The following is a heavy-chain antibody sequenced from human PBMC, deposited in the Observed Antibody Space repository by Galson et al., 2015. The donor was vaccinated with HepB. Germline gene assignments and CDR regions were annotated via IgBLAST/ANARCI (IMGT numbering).Heavy chain of an antibody. V-gene: IGHV3-64D*06. CDR2: ISSNGGST. CDR1: GFAFSSYA. CDR3: VKDLVVGLLWFGEAVFDY. D-gene: IGHD3-10*01. Sequence: SLRLSCAASGFAFSSYAMHWVRQAPGKGLEYVSAISSNGGSTYYADSVKGRFTISRDNSKNTLYLQMGSLRAEDTAVYYCVKDLVVGLLWFGEAVFDYWGQGTLVTVSS. J-gene: IGHJ4*02.